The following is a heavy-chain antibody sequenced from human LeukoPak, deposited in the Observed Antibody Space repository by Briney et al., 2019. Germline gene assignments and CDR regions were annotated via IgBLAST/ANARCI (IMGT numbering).Heavy chain of an antibody. CDR3: ATVPPYSGYGR. Sequence: ASVKVSFKVSGYTFTDYYMHWVQQAPGKGLEWMGLVDPEDGETIYAEKFQGRVTITADTSTDTAYMELSSLRSEDTAVYYCATVPPYSGYGRWGQGTLVTVSS. CDR1: GYTFTDYY. CDR2: VDPEDGET. V-gene: IGHV1-69-2*01. J-gene: IGHJ4*02. D-gene: IGHD5-12*01.